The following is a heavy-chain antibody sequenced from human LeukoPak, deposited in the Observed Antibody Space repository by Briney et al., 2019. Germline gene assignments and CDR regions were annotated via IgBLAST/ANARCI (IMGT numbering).Heavy chain of an antibody. CDR1: GFTLTNHW. CDR2: IKPDGSEK. CDR3: AKDSHRGVGLVTAIPEYFLDY. D-gene: IGHD2-21*02. V-gene: IGHV3-7*03. J-gene: IGHJ4*02. Sequence: GGSLRLSCAASGFTLTNHWLTWVRQTPGKGLEWVANIKPDGSEKNYVDSVKGRFTISRDNAKDTLYLQVNSLRAEDTAVYYCAKDSHRGVGLVTAIPEYFLDYWGQGALVTVSS.